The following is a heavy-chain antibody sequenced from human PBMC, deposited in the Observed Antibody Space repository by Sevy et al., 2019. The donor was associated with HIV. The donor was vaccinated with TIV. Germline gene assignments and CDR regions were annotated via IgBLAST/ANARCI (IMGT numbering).Heavy chain of an antibody. CDR1: GFTFRTYG. CDR3: ARGKAALPGYYYGMDV. J-gene: IGHJ6*02. CDR2: ISHDGSHK. D-gene: IGHD6-6*01. V-gene: IGHV3-30*03. Sequence: GGSLRLSCVASGFTFRTYGIHWVRQAPGKGLEWVAVISHDGSHKYNADSVKGRFIISRENSKNALYLQMNSLRAEDTAVYYCARGKAALPGYYYGMDVWGQGTTVTVSS.